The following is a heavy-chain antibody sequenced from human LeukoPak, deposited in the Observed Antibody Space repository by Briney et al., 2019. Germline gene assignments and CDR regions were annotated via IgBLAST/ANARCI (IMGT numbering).Heavy chain of an antibody. CDR3: AKQSYTRSLGE. CDR1: GFPFSDFS. V-gene: IGHV3-23*01. CDR2: TNSGGTTT. Sequence: GGSLRLSCATSGFPFSDFSMTWVRQAPGKGLEWISTTNSGGTTTYYAESVKGRFTISRDNFKNALYLQMSSLGVEDTAIYYCAKQSYTRSLGEGGPGTLVTVSS. D-gene: IGHD2-2*02. J-gene: IGHJ4*02.